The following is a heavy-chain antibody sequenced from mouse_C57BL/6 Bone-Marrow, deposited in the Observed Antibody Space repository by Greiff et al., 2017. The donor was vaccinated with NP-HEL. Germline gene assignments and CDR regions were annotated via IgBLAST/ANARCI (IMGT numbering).Heavy chain of an antibody. CDR2: IDPSDSYT. J-gene: IGHJ3*01. V-gene: IGHV1-69*01. CDR3: AREEGNYGAWFAY. CDR1: GYTFTSYW. Sequence: QVQLKQPGAELVMPGASVKLSCKASGYTFTSYWMHWVKQRPGQGLEWIGEIDPSDSYTNYNQKFKGKSTLTVDKSSSTAYMHLSSLTSEDSAVYYGAREEGNYGAWFAYWGQGTLVTVSA. D-gene: IGHD2-1*01.